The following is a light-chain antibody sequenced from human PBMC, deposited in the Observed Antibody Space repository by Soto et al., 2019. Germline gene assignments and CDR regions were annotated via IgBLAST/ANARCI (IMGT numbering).Light chain of an antibody. CDR2: EAS. J-gene: IGKJ4*01. V-gene: IGKV3-11*01. CDR1: QSVSSY. Sequence: EIVLTQSPATLSLSPGERATLSCRASQSVSSYLAWYQQKPGQAPRLLIYEASNKATGIPARFSGSGSGTAFTLTISSLEAEDFAVYYCQQRSNWSTFGGGTKVEIK. CDR3: QQRSNWST.